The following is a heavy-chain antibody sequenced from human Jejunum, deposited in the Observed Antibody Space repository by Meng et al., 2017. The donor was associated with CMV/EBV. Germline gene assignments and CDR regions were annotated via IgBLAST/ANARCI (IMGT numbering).Heavy chain of an antibody. CDR3: AGGDCSSGSCALDY. V-gene: IGHV3-66*01. D-gene: IGHD2-15*01. Sequence: EVQLVESGXGLVQPGXSLRLSCAASGFIVSSNYMSWVRQAPGKGLEWVSVIYSGGSTYYADSVKGRFIISRDNSKNTLYVQMNSLRGEDTAVYYCAGGDCSSGSCALDYGGRGTLVTVSS. CDR1: GFIVSSNY. CDR2: IYSGGST. J-gene: IGHJ4*02.